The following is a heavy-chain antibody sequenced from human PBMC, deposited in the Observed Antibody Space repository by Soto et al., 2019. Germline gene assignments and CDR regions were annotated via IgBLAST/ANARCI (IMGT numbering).Heavy chain of an antibody. CDR3: AGGDYYHSSGYYFYYYTMDV. Sequence: SVTMCLTCAVDGGYFNSYCWAWIRQPPGKGLEWIGNVYYGGSTYYNPSLKSRVTISVETSKSQFSLKLSSVTAADTAVYYCAGGDYYHSSGYYFYYYTMDVWGQGTTVTVSS. CDR2: VYYGGST. CDR1: GGYFNSYC. J-gene: IGHJ6*02. V-gene: IGHV4-39*01. D-gene: IGHD3-22*01.